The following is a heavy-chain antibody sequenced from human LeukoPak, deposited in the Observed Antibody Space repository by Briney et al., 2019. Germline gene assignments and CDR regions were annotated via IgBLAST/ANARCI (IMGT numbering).Heavy chain of an antibody. V-gene: IGHV1-8*01. D-gene: IGHD2-15*01. J-gene: IGHJ4*02. CDR2: MNPNSGNT. CDR1: AYTFTSYD. CDR3: ARGAPGSYCSGGSCPYFDY. Sequence: GASVKVSCKASAYTFTSYDINWVRQATGQGLEWMGWMNPNSGNTGYAQEFQGRVTMTRNTSISTAYMELSSLRSEDTAVYYCARGAPGSYCSGGSCPYFDYWGRGTLISVSS.